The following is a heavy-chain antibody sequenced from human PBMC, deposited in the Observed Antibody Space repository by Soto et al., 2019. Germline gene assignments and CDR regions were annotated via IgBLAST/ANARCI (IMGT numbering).Heavy chain of an antibody. CDR3: ARKGNYDFRSAAVYGLDV. J-gene: IGHJ6*02. CDR2: INPSSGST. V-gene: IGHV1-46*01. Sequence: QVQLVQSGAEVKRPGASVKVSCKASGYTFTGYYMHWVRQAPGQGLEWVGVINPSSGSTTYAQKFQVRFTMTRDTSTTTVYLELSSLTSDDTAVYYCARKGNYDFRSAAVYGLDVWGQGTTVTVSS. D-gene: IGHD3-3*01. CDR1: GYTFTGYY.